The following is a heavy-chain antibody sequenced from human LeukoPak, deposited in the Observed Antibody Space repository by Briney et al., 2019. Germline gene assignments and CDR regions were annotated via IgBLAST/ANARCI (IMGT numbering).Heavy chain of an antibody. CDR1: GGTFSSYT. CDR3: ARGHQPPYYGMDV. J-gene: IGHJ6*02. Sequence: SVKVSCTASGGTFSSYTISWVRQAPGQGLEWMGRIIPILGIANYAQKFQGRVTITADKSTSTAYMELSSLRSEDTAVFYCARGHQPPYYGMDVWGQGTTVTVSS. CDR2: IIPILGIA. V-gene: IGHV1-69*02.